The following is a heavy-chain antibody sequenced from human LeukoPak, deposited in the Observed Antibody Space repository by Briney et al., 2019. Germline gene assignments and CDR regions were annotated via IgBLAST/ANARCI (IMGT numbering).Heavy chain of an antibody. V-gene: IGHV4-61*08. J-gene: IGHJ4*02. CDR2: IYYSGST. Sequence: SQTLSLTCTVSGGSISSGDYYWSWIRQPPGKGLEWIGYIYYSGSTNYNPSLKSRVTISVDTSKNQFSLKLSSVTAADTAVYYCARAIIVGATAFGYWGQGTLVTVSS. D-gene: IGHD1-26*01. CDR3: ARAIIVGATAFGY. CDR1: GGSISSGDYY.